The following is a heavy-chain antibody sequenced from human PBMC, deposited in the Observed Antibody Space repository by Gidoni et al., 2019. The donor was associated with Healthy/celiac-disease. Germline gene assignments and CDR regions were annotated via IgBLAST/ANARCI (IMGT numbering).Heavy chain of an antibody. V-gene: IGHV1-69*01. Sequence: QVQLVQPVAEVKKPGSSVKVSCKASGSTLSSYARSWVRQASGQGLECMGGIIPIFGTANYEQKFQGRVTITADESTSTAYMELSSLRSEDTAVYYCARATHYNVTTYYDLEGWFDPWGQGTLVTVSS. CDR2: IIPIFGTA. D-gene: IGHD3-3*01. CDR1: GSTLSSYA. J-gene: IGHJ5*02. CDR3: ARATHYNVTTYYDLEGWFDP.